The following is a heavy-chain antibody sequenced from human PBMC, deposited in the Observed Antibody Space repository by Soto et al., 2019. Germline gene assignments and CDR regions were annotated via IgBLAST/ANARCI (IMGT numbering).Heavy chain of an antibody. CDR1: GGSFSTDY. D-gene: IGHD6-6*01. J-gene: IGHJ4*02. V-gene: IGHV4-34*01. CDR2: INPSGGT. CDR3: ARVLAARASRDFDY. Sequence: SETLSLTCAVYGGSFSTDYWSWIRQPPGKGLEWIGEINPSGGTNYNPSLKRRVTISVATSKNQFSLKMSSVTPAVTVVYYCARVLAARASRDFDYWGQGTLVTVSS.